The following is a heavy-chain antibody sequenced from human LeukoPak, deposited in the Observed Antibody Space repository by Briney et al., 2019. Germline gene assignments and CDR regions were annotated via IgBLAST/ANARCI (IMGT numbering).Heavy chain of an antibody. CDR3: AGTYYYDSSGYSFDY. CDR1: VGSISSYY. CDR2: IYYSGST. J-gene: IGHJ4*02. Sequence: PSETLCLTCTVSVGSISSYYWSWIPQPPRRGLECIGYIYYSGSTNYNPSLKSRVTISVDTPKNQFSLKLSSVTAADTAVYYCAGTYYYDSSGYSFDYWGQGTLVTVSS. D-gene: IGHD3-22*01. V-gene: IGHV4-59*01.